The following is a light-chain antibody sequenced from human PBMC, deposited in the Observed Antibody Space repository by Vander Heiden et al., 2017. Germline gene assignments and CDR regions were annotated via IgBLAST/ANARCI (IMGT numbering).Light chain of an antibody. CDR2: DAS. Sequence: DIVFTQSPATLSLSPGDSAALSCRASQGVSSYLAWYQQKPGQAPRLLIFDASKRATGIPARFSGSGSGTDFTLTISSLEPEDFAVYYCQQRINWPLTFGGGTKVEIK. J-gene: IGKJ4*01. CDR1: QGVSSY. V-gene: IGKV3-11*01. CDR3: QQRINWPLT.